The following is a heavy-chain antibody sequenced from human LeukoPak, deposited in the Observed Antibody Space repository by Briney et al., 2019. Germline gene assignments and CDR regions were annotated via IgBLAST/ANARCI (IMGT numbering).Heavy chain of an antibody. CDR2: ISSSSSYI. CDR3: AASEKGSSGYYGVIY. CDR1: GFTFSSYG. Sequence: GGSLRLSCAASGFTFSSYGMHWVRQAPGKGLEWVSSISSSSSYIYYADSVKGRFTISRDNAKNSLYLQMNSLRAEDTAVYYCAASEKGSSGYYGVIYWGQGTLVTVSS. V-gene: IGHV3-21*01. D-gene: IGHD3-22*01. J-gene: IGHJ4*02.